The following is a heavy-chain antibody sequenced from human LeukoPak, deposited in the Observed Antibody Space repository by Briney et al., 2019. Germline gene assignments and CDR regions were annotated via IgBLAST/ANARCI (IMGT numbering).Heavy chain of an antibody. CDR2: IYYSGST. D-gene: IGHD3-3*02. J-gene: IGHJ4*02. CDR3: AKEGSSIGYFDY. V-gene: IGHV4-59*01. Sequence: PSETLSLTCTVSGGSICRYYWSWLRQPTGKGLEWFGYIYYSGSTNSNPSLKSRVTISVDTSKNQFSLKLSSVTAADTAVYYCAKEGSSIGYFDYWGQGTLVTVSS. CDR1: GGSICRYY.